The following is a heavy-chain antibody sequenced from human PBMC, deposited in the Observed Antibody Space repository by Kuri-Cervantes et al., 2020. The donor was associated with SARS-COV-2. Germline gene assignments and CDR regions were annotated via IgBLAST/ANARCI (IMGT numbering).Heavy chain of an antibody. CDR2: ISSSSSYI. J-gene: IGHJ4*02. CDR1: GFTFSSYS. V-gene: IGHV3-21*01. CDR3: AREDSYGYGDY. D-gene: IGHD5-18*01. Sequence: GESLKTSCAASGFTFSSYSMNWVRQAPGKGLEWVSSISSSSSYIYYADSVKGRFTISRDNAKNSLYLQMNSLRAEDTAVYYCAREDSYGYGDYWGQGTLVTVSS.